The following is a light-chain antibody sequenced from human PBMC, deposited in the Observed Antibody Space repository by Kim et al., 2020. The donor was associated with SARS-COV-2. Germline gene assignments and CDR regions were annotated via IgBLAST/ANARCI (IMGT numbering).Light chain of an antibody. CDR3: QQYGSSPYT. CDR2: GTS. V-gene: IGKV3-20*01. J-gene: IGKJ2*01. Sequence: LSPGERATLSCRASQSVTSSYLAWFQQKPGQAPKLLIYGTSSRATGIPDRFSGSRSGTDFTLTISRLEPEDFAVYYCQQYGSSPYTFGQGTKLEI. CDR1: QSVTSSY.